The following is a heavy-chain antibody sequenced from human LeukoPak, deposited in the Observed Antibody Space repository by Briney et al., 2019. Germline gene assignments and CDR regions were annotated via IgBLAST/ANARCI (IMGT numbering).Heavy chain of an antibody. CDR3: ARDVVRGLNWFDP. CDR1: GFTFSSYG. Sequence: PGRSLRLSCAASGFTFSSYGMHWVRQAPGKGLEWVAVIWYDGNYQYYADSVKGRFTISRDNSKSTLYLEMNSLRVEDTAVYYCARDVVRGLNWFDPWGQGVLATVSS. CDR2: IWYDGNYQ. J-gene: IGHJ5*02. D-gene: IGHD3-10*01. V-gene: IGHV3-33*01.